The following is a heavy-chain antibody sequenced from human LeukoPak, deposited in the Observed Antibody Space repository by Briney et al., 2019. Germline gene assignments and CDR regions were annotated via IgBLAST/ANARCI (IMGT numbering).Heavy chain of an antibody. CDR1: GFIFNNYG. V-gene: IGHV3-23*01. Sequence: GGSLRLSCAASGFIFNNYGLIWVRQAPGKGLEWVSAISNDGGGTRYADFVEGRFTISRDNSKNTLFLQMSSLRAEDTALYYCAKGSSGYFADLWGQGTLVVVSS. D-gene: IGHD3-22*01. CDR2: ISNDGGGT. CDR3: AKGSSGYFADL. J-gene: IGHJ5*02.